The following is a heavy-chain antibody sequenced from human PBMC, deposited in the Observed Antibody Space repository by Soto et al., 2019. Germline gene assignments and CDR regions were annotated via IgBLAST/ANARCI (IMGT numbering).Heavy chain of an antibody. CDR1: GYTFTGYY. V-gene: IGHV1-2*02. CDR2: INPNSGGT. Sequence: ASVKVSCKASGYTFTGYYMHWVRQAPGQGLEWMGWINPNSGGTNYAQKFQGRVTMTRDTSISTAYMELSRLRSDDTAVYYCATSAYAFWSRLTCDYCGQRSMVTV. D-gene: IGHD3-3*01. CDR3: ATSAYAFWSRLTCDY. J-gene: IGHJ4*02.